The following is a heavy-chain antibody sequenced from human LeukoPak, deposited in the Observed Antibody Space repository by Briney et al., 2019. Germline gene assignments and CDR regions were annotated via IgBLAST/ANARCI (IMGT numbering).Heavy chain of an antibody. V-gene: IGHV3-53*01. CDR2: IYSGGST. J-gene: IGHJ4*02. D-gene: IGHD2-2*01. CDR1: GLILGNNY. Sequence: GGSLRLSCAASGLILGNNYVTWVRQPPGKGLECVSVIYSGGSTYYADSVKGRFTISRDNSKNTLYLQMNSLRAEDTAVYYCARGGYCSSTSCDNEYWGQGTLGTVSS. CDR3: ARGGYCSSTSCDNEY.